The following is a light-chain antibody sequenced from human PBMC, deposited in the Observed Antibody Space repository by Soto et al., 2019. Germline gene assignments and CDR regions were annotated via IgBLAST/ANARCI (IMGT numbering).Light chain of an antibody. CDR2: GAP. CDR1: QSVSSSY. CDR3: QQYGSSPLT. Sequence: EIVLTQSPGTLSLSAGESATLXXRTSQSVSSSYLAWYQQKPGQAPSLLTYGAPSRATGIPDRFSGSGSGTDFTLTISRLEPEDFAVYYCQQYGSSPLTFGGGTKVDI. V-gene: IGKV3-20*01. J-gene: IGKJ4*01.